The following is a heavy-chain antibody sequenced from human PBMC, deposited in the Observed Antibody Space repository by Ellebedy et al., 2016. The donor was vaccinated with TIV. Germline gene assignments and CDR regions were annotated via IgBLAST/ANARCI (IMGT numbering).Heavy chain of an antibody. Sequence: PGGSLRLSCAASGFTFSTFTMDRVRQAPGKGLEYVSAISPNGGSTFYANSVKGRFTISRDNSKNTLYLQMGSLRVEDMAVYYCARARGAADVPSYFDYWGQGILVTVSS. J-gene: IGHJ4*02. CDR1: GFTFSTFT. CDR3: ARARGAADVPSYFDY. V-gene: IGHV3-64*01. CDR2: ISPNGGST. D-gene: IGHD6-13*01.